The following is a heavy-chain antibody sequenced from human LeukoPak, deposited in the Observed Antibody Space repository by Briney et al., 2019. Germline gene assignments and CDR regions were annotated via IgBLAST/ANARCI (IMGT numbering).Heavy chain of an antibody. V-gene: IGHV4-61*02. D-gene: IGHD6-6*01. CDR1: GGSISSDSSY. Sequence: SETLSFTCIVSGGSISSDSSYWSWIRQPAGKGLEWIGRIYTSGSTNYNPSFKSRVTISVDTSKNQFSLELSPVTAADTAVYYCARGYRSSSTFYYYYYYMDVWGKGTTVTVSS. CDR2: IYTSGST. CDR3: ARGYRSSSTFYYYYYYMDV. J-gene: IGHJ6*03.